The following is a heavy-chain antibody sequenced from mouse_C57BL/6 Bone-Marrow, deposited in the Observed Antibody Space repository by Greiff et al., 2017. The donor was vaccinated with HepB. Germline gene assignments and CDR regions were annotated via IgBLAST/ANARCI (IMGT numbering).Heavy chain of an antibody. Sequence: VQRVESGAELARPGASVKLSCKASGYTFTSYGISWVKQRTGQGLEWIGEIYPRSGNTYYNEKFKGKATLTADKSSSTAYMELRSLTSEDSAVYFCAREGVYYYYAMDYWGQGTSVTVSS. CDR3: AREGVYYYYAMDY. V-gene: IGHV1-81*01. D-gene: IGHD1-1*01. J-gene: IGHJ4*01. CDR1: GYTFTSYG. CDR2: IYPRSGNT.